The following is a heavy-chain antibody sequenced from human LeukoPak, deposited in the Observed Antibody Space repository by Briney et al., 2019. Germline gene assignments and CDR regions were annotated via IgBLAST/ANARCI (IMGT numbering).Heavy chain of an antibody. CDR2: ISSSSCYI. CDR1: GFTFSSYS. D-gene: IGHD6-19*01. Sequence: GGSLRLSCAASGFTFSSYSMNWVRQAPGKGLEWVSSISSSSCYIYYADSVKGRFTISRDNAKNSLYLQKNSLRAEDTAVYYCARDRRIALAGYFDYWGQGTLVTVSS. V-gene: IGHV3-21*01. CDR3: ARDRRIALAGYFDY. J-gene: IGHJ4*02.